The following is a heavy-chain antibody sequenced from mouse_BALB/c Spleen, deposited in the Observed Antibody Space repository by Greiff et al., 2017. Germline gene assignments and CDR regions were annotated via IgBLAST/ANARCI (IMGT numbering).Heavy chain of an antibody. CDR3: ARDGYYDYYAMDY. Sequence: VQLKQSGPELVKPGASVKISCKASGYSFTGYYMHWVKQSHVKSLEWIGRINPYNGATSYNQNFKDKASLTVDKSSSTAYMELHSLTSEDSAVYYCARDGYYDYYAMDYWGQGTSVTVSS. CDR2: INPYNGAT. CDR1: GYSFTGYY. V-gene: IGHV1-31*01. J-gene: IGHJ4*01. D-gene: IGHD2-3*01.